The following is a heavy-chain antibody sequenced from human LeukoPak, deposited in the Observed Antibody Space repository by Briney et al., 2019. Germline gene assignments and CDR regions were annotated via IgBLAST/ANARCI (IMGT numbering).Heavy chain of an antibody. V-gene: IGHV3-21*01. CDR2: ISSSGSYI. CDR3: ASYYYYYYMDV. Sequence: GGSLRLSCAASGFTFSSYSMNWVRQAPGKGLEWVSSISSSGSYIYYADSVKGRFTISRDNAKNSLYLQMNSLRAEDTAVYYCASYYYYYYMDVWGKGTTVTVSS. J-gene: IGHJ6*03. CDR1: GFTFSSYS.